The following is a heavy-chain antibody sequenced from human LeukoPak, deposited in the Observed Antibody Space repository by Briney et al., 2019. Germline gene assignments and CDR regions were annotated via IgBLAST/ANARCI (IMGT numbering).Heavy chain of an antibody. V-gene: IGHV4-31*03. CDR1: GGSISSGGYY. D-gene: IGHD3-3*01. CDR3: ARVKPIFQLNY. J-gene: IGHJ4*02. CDR2: IYYSGST. Sequence: SQTLSLTCTVSGGSISSGGYYWSWIRQHPGTGLEWLGYIYYSGSTYYNPSLKSRVTIPVDTSKNQFSLKLSSVTAADTAVYYCARVKPIFQLNYWGQGTLATVSS.